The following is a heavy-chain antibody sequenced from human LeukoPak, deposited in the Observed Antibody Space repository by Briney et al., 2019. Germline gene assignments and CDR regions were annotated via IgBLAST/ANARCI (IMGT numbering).Heavy chain of an antibody. Sequence: SETLSLTCTVSGVSISSGGYYWSWIRQHPGKGPEWIGYIYYSGSTYYNPSLKSRLTISLDTSSNQFSLKLNSVTAADTAVYYCARGPVRDYSNYWGQGTLVTVSS. CDR3: ARGPVRDYSNY. CDR1: GVSISSGGYY. J-gene: IGHJ4*02. CDR2: IYYSGST. V-gene: IGHV4-31*03. D-gene: IGHD4-11*01.